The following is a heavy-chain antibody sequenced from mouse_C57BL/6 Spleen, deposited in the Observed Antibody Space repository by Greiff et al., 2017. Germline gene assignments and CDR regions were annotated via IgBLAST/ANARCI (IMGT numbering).Heavy chain of an antibody. Sequence: VQLQQSGPVLVKPGASVKMSCKASGYTFTDYYMNWVKQSHGKSLEWIGVINPYNGGTSYNQKFKGKATLTVDKSSSTAYMELNSLTSEDSAVYYCATSTYEYFFDYWGQGTTLTVSS. CDR2: INPYNGGT. CDR3: ATSTYEYFFDY. V-gene: IGHV1-19*01. J-gene: IGHJ2*01. D-gene: IGHD5-1*01. CDR1: GYTFTDYY.